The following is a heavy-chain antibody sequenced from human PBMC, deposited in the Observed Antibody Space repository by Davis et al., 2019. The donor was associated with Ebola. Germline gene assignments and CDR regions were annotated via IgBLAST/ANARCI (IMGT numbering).Heavy chain of an antibody. V-gene: IGHV3-7*03. CDR2: IKEDERAK. CDR3: ARGSRNMDV. Sequence: PGGSLRLSCADSGFTFRSYWMSWVRQAPGKGLEWVAKIKEDERAKLEVDSVKGRFTISRDNAKDSLYLQMNSLSAEDTAVYYCARGSRNMDVWGQGTTVTVSS. J-gene: IGHJ6*02. CDR1: GFTFRSYW.